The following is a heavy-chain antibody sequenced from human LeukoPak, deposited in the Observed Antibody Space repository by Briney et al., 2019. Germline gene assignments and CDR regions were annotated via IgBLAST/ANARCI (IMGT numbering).Heavy chain of an antibody. V-gene: IGHV1-18*01. J-gene: IGHJ4*02. Sequence: ASVKVSCKASGYTFTSYGISWVRQAPGQGLEWMGWISAYNGNSNYAQKLQGRVTMTTDTSTSTAYMELRSLRSDDTAVYYCARVESPLYDSSGNEVFDYWGQGTLVTVSS. D-gene: IGHD3-22*01. CDR1: GYTFTSYG. CDR2: ISAYNGNS. CDR3: ARVESPLYDSSGNEVFDY.